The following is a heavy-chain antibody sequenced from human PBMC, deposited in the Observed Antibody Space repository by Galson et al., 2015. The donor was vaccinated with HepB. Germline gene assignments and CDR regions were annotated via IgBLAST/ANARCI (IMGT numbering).Heavy chain of an antibody. Sequence: SLRLSCAASGFTFSSYAMHWVRQAPGKGLEYVSAISSNGGSTYYADSVKGRFTISRDNSKNTLHLQMSSLRAEDTAVYYCVNGVGVDIVVVPAAMPKGAFDIWGQGTMVTVSS. CDR3: VNGVGVDIVVVPAAMPKGAFDI. J-gene: IGHJ3*02. CDR2: ISSNGGST. CDR1: GFTFSSYA. D-gene: IGHD2-2*01. V-gene: IGHV3-64D*06.